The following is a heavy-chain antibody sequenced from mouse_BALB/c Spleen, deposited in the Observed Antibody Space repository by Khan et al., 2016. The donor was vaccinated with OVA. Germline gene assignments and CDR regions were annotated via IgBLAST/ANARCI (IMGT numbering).Heavy chain of an antibody. CDR2: INPNTYNI. CDR1: GYSFTAYY. D-gene: IGHD2-14*01. CDR3: AREYDFVAS. V-gene: IGHV1-26*01. Sequence: VQLQQSGPDLVKTGASVKISCMASGYSFTAYYMNWVRLSHGKSLECIGRINPNTYNINYNQKFKGKAILTVDTTSRTSYLELRILNSAESAVYVCAREYDFVASWGQGTLVTVSA. J-gene: IGHJ3*01.